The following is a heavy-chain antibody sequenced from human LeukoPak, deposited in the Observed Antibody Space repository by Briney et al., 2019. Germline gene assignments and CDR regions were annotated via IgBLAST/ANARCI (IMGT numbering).Heavy chain of an antibody. D-gene: IGHD2-21*02. V-gene: IGHV3-23*01. CDR1: GFTFSAYG. Sequence: GGSLRLSCAASGFTFSAYGMSWFRQAPGKGLEWVSAITYSSGNTYYADSVKGRFTITRDNTKNTLYLQMNSLSAEDTALYYCAKDGTGCGGDCYSDYWGQGTLVTVSS. CDR2: ITYSSGNT. CDR3: AKDGTGCGGDCYSDY. J-gene: IGHJ4*02.